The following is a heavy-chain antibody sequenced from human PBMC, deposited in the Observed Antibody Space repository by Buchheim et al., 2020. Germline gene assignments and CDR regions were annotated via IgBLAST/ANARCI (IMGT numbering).Heavy chain of an antibody. Sequence: QVQLQESGPGLVKPSETLSLTCTVSGGSISSYYWSWIRQPPGKGLEWIGYIYYSGSTNYNPSLKSRVTISVDTSKNQFSLKLSSVTAADTAVYYCARGRYDFWSGTDAYYYYGMDVWGQGTT. CDR2: IYYSGST. CDR3: ARGRYDFWSGTDAYYYYGMDV. D-gene: IGHD3-3*01. V-gene: IGHV4-59*01. J-gene: IGHJ6*02. CDR1: GGSISSYY.